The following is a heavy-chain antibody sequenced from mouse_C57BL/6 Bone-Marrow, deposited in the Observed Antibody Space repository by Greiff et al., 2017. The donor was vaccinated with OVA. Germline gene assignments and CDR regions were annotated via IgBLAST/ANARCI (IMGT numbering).Heavy chain of an antibody. CDR1: GYAFTNYL. Sequence: VQLQQSGAELVRPGTSVKVSCKASGYAFTNYLIEWVKQRPGQGLEWIGVINPGSGGTNYNEKFKGKATLTADKSSSTAYMQLSSLTSEDSAVYFGAREEGYWGQGTTLTVSS. CDR3: AREEGY. J-gene: IGHJ2*01. CDR2: INPGSGGT. V-gene: IGHV1-54*01.